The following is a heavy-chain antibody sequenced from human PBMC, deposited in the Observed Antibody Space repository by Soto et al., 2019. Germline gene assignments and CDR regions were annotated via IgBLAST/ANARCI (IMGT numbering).Heavy chain of an antibody. CDR3: GRGLVIRPYYYLGMDF. CDR1: GGSISSGDYF. J-gene: IGHJ6*01. CDR2: ISSIGST. Sequence: QVQLQESGPGLVKPSQTLSLTCTVSGGSISSGDYFWSWIRQSPGKGLEWIGYISSIGSTYYNPSLKSRVSVSRDTSKNQYALKLSSVTTTYTAVYYCGRGLVIRPYYYLGMDFW. V-gene: IGHV4-30-4*01. D-gene: IGHD3-9*01.